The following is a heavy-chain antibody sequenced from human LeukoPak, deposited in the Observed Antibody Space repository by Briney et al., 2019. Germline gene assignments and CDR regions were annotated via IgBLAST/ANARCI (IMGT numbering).Heavy chain of an antibody. D-gene: IGHD5-12*01. J-gene: IGHJ4*02. Sequence: GGSLRLSCAASGFTFSSYAMSWVRQAPGKGLEWVSAISGSGGSTYYADSVKGRFTISRDNSKNTLYLQMNCLRAEDTAVYYCAKDREMATIFRNYFDYWGQGTLVTVSS. CDR1: GFTFSSYA. CDR2: ISGSGGST. CDR3: AKDREMATIFRNYFDY. V-gene: IGHV3-23*01.